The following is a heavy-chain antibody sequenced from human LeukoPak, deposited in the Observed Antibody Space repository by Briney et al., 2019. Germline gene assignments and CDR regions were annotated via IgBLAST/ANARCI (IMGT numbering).Heavy chain of an antibody. Sequence: ASVKVSCKASGGTFSSYAISWVRQAPGQGLEWMGIITPSGDSTSYAQKFQGRVTTTRDTSTSTVYMELSDLRSDDTAVYYCAREGGVAGASGLDDWGQGSLVTVSS. CDR2: ITPSGDST. V-gene: IGHV1-46*01. CDR1: GGTFSSYA. J-gene: IGHJ4*02. D-gene: IGHD6-13*01. CDR3: AREGGVAGASGLDD.